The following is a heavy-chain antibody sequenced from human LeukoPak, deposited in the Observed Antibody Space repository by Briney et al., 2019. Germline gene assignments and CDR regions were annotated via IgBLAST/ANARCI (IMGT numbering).Heavy chain of an antibody. D-gene: IGHD3-22*01. V-gene: IGHV3-48*01. CDR1: GVTFKNYA. Sequence: GGSLRLSCATSGVTFKNYAMNWVRQAPGKGLEWVSYISRTSSTIYYADSVKGRFTISRDNAKNSLYLQMNSLRAEDTAVYYCARETIGWLLPGYNDYWGQGTLVTVSS. CDR3: ARETIGWLLPGYNDY. J-gene: IGHJ4*02. CDR2: ISRTSSTI.